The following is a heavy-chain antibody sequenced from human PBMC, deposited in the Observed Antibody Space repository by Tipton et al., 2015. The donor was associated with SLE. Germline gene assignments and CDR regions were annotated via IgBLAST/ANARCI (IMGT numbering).Heavy chain of an antibody. CDR3: ARDSLGLFDC. CDR2: IDYRGTT. J-gene: IGHJ4*02. CDR1: GGSISGSYY. D-gene: IGHD7-27*01. V-gene: IGHV4-61*01. Sequence: LRLSCSVSGGSISGSYYWSWIRQPPGKGLEWIGYIDYRGTTKYHPSLKSRVSILLDMSKRQFSLSLRSVTAADTAVYYCARDSLGLFDCWGQGILVTVSS.